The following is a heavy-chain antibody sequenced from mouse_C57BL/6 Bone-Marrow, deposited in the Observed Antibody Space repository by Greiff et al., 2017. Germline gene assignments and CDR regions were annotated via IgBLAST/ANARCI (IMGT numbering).Heavy chain of an antibody. CDR3: ARRRYMVTTGFDY. Sequence: VQLQQPGAELVKPGASVKLSCKASGYTFTSYWMHWVKQRPGQGLEWIGMIQPNSGSTNYNEKFKSKATLTVDKSSSTAYMQLSSLTSEDSAVYYSARRRYMVTTGFDYWGQGTTLTVSS. CDR1: GYTFTSYW. J-gene: IGHJ2*01. D-gene: IGHD2-2*01. CDR2: IQPNSGST. V-gene: IGHV1-64*01.